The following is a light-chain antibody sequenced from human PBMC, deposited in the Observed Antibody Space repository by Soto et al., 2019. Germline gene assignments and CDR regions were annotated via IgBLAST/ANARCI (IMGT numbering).Light chain of an antibody. V-gene: IGKV1-9*01. CDR3: QQLNSYPWT. CDR2: AAS. CDR1: QAISSY. Sequence: DIQLTQSPSFLSASVGDRVTITCRASQAISSYLAWFQQRPGKAPKVLIYAASTLQSGVPSRFSGSGSGTEFTRTISSLQPEDFATYFCQQLNSYPWTFGQGTKVEIK. J-gene: IGKJ1*01.